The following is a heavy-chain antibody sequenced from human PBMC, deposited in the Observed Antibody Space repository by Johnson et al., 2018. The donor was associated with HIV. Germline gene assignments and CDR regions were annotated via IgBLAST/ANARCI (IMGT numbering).Heavy chain of an antibody. CDR1: GFTFSSYA. Sequence: QVQLVESGGGVVQPGRSLRLSCAASGFTFSSYAMHWVRQAPGKGLEWVAVISYDGSNEYYADYVKGRFTISSDNSKNTLYLQMNSLRAEDTAVFYCSKRVSGWNFGVDAFDIWGQGTMVTVSS. D-gene: IGHD6-19*01. CDR3: SKRVSGWNFGVDAFDI. V-gene: IGHV3-30-3*02. CDR2: ISYDGSNE. J-gene: IGHJ3*02.